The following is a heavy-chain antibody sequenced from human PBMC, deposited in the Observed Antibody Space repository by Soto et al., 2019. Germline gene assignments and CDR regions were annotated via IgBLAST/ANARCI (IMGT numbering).Heavy chain of an antibody. J-gene: IGHJ6*02. CDR1: GGTFSSYA. CDR3: AREYCSSTSCPTPHYYYYYGMDV. Sequence: RASVKVSCKASGGTFSSYAISWVRQAPGQGLEWMGGIIPIFGTANYAQKCQGRVTITADESASTAYMELSSLRSEDTALYYCAREYCSSTSCPTPHYYYYYGMDVWGQGTTVTVSS. CDR2: IIPIFGTA. V-gene: IGHV1-69*13. D-gene: IGHD2-2*01.